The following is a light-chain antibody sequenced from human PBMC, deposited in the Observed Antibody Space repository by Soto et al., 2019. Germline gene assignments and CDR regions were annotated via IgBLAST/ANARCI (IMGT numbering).Light chain of an antibody. CDR1: QSVLYSSNNENY. CDR2: WAS. V-gene: IGKV4-1*01. Sequence: DIVMTQSPDSLAVSLGERATIDCKSSQSVLYSSNNENYLAWYQQKPGQPPKLLIYWASTRESGFPDRFSGSGSGTDFTLTISSLQAEDVAVYYCQQYYSTPPTFGGGTKVEIK. CDR3: QQYYSTPPT. J-gene: IGKJ4*01.